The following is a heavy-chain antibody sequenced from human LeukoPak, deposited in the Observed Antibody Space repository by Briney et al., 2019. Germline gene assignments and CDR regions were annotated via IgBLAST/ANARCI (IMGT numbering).Heavy chain of an antibody. D-gene: IGHD4-23*01. CDR3: ARERTVDPYMDV. CDR2: IYHSGST. J-gene: IGHJ6*03. CDR1: GYSISSGYF. V-gene: IGHV4-61*01. Sequence: PSETLSLTCTVSGYSISSGYFWSWIRQPPGKGLEWIGYIYHSGSTNYNPSLKSRVTMSVDTSKNQFSLKVSSVTAADTAVYYCARERTVDPYMDVWGKGTTVTVSS.